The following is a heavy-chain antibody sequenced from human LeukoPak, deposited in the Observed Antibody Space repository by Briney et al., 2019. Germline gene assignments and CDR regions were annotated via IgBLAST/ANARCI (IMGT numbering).Heavy chain of an antibody. J-gene: IGHJ4*02. CDR3: AKEKTRIQLWSYFDY. Sequence: PGGSLRLSCAASGFTFSSYGMHWVRQAPGKGLEWVAVISYDGSNKYYADSVKGRFTISRDNSKNTLYLQMNSLRAEDTAVYYCAKEKTRIQLWSYFDYWGQGTLVTVSS. D-gene: IGHD5-18*01. CDR2: ISYDGSNK. CDR1: GFTFSSYG. V-gene: IGHV3-30*18.